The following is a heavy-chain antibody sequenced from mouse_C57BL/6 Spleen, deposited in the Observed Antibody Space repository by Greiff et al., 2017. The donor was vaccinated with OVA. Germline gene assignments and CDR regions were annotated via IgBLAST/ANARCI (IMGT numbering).Heavy chain of an antibody. J-gene: IGHJ2*01. V-gene: IGHV1-69*01. CDR2: IDPSDSYT. Sequence: VQLQQPGAELVMPGASVKLSCKASGYTFTSYWMHWVKQRPGQGLEWIGEIDPSDSYTNYNQKFKGKSTLTVDKSSSTAYMQLSSLTSEDSAVYYCARGYDVGDYWGQGTTLTVSS. D-gene: IGHD2-2*01. CDR3: ARGYDVGDY. CDR1: GYTFTSYW.